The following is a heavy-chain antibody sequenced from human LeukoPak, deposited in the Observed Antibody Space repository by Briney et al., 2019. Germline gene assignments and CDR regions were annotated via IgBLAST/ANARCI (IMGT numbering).Heavy chain of an antibody. CDR1: RYTFAAYY. J-gene: IGHJ6*02. CDR2: VNPNGGGT. D-gene: IGHD2-21*01. Sequence: ASVKVSCRTSRYTFAAYYIHWERQAPGQGLEWMGWVNPNGGGTNYAQKFKDRLTMTRDTSISTAYMELSSLESDDTAVYFCAREGVGGAYAMDVWGQGTTVTVSS. V-gene: IGHV1-2*02. CDR3: AREGVGGAYAMDV.